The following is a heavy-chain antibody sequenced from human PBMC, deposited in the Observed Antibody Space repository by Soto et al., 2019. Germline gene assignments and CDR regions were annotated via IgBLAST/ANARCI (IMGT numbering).Heavy chain of an antibody. CDR2: INAGNGNT. J-gene: IGHJ4*02. CDR1: GYTSTSYT. V-gene: IGHV1-3*01. CDR3: AGGEVFFGY. D-gene: IGHD3-3*01. Sequence: QVQLVQSGAEVKKPGASVKVSCKASGYTSTSYTMHWVRQAPGQRLEWMGWINAGNGNTKYSQKFQGRVSITRDTSASTAYMELSSLRSEDTALYYCAGGEVFFGYWGQGTLVTVSS.